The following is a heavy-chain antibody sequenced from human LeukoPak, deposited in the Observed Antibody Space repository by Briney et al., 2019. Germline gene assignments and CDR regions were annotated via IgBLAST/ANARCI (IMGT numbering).Heavy chain of an antibody. CDR2: ISYDGSKR. CDR1: GFTFSTYA. J-gene: IGHJ4*02. D-gene: IGHD3-3*01. Sequence: GRSLRLSCAASGFTFSTYAVHWVRQAPGKGLEWVAVISYDGSKRYYADSVKGRFTISRDNSKNTLYLQMNSLRAEDTAVYYCAKEGETTSILRFLEWLGKYFDYWGQGTLVTVSS. V-gene: IGHV3-30-3*01. CDR3: AKEGETTSILRFLEWLGKYFDY.